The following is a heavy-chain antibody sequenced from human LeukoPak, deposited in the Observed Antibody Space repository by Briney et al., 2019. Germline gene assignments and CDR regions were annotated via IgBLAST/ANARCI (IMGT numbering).Heavy chain of an antibody. J-gene: IGHJ4*02. D-gene: IGHD3-22*01. CDR2: IYYSGST. CDR3: VRAQGDYYDSSGYYDY. CDR1: GGSISSSSYY. Sequence: SETLSLTCTVSGGSISSSSYYWGWIRQPPGKGLEWIGSIYYSGSTNYNPSLKSRVTISVDTSKNQFSLKLSSVTAADTAVYYCVRAQGDYYDSSGYYDYWGQGTLVTVSS. V-gene: IGHV4-39*07.